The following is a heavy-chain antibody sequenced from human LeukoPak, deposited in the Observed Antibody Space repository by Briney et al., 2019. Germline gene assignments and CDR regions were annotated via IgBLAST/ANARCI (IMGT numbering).Heavy chain of an antibody. D-gene: IGHD2-8*02. V-gene: IGHV4-34*01. CDR1: GGSFSGYY. J-gene: IGHJ4*02. CDR2: INHSGST. CDR3: AGHHPRNTVDF. Sequence: SETLSLTCAVYGGSFSGYYWSWIRQPPGKGLEWIGEINHSGSTNYNPSLKSRVTISVDTSKSQFSLKLRSVTAADTAVYYCAGHHPRNTVDFWGQGTLVTVSS.